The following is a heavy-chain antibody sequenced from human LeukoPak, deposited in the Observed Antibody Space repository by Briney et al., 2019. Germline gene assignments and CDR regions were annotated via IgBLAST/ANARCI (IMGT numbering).Heavy chain of an antibody. CDR2: ISGSGGSP. CDR1: GFTFSSYV. V-gene: IGHV3-23*01. Sequence: GGSLTLSCAASGFTFSSYVMCWVRQAPGKGLHGLSAISGSGGSPYYADPVKRRFTISRDNSKNTLHLQMNSPSAEDTAVYCCSKAPGTWFQNFDYWGQGTLVTVSS. J-gene: IGHJ4*02. D-gene: IGHD6-13*01. CDR3: SKAPGTWFQNFDY.